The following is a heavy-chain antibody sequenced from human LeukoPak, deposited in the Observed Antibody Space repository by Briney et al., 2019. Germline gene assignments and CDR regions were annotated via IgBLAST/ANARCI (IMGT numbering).Heavy chain of an antibody. V-gene: IGHV1-18*01. Sequence: GASVKVSCKASGYTFTSYGISWVRQAPGQGLEWMGWISAYNGNTNYAQKLQGRVTMTTDTSTSTAYMELRSLRSHDTAVYYCARDRASKVVVAATIDYWGQGTLVTVSS. CDR1: GYTFTSYG. D-gene: IGHD2-15*01. CDR3: ARDRASKVVVAATIDY. CDR2: ISAYNGNT. J-gene: IGHJ4*02.